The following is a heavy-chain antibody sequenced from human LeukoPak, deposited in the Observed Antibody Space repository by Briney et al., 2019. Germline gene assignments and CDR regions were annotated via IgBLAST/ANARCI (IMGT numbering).Heavy chain of an antibody. V-gene: IGHV1-2*02. CDR1: GYTFTAYY. Sequence: GASVNVSCKASGYTFTAYYIHWVRQAPGQGLEWMGWINPNSGGTNYAQKFQGRVTMTRDTSITTAYMELSSLRSDDTAVYYCAKLRHCSGGSGYQGNWFDPWGQGTLVTASS. D-gene: IGHD2-15*01. CDR3: AKLRHCSGGSGYQGNWFDP. CDR2: INPNSGGT. J-gene: IGHJ5*02.